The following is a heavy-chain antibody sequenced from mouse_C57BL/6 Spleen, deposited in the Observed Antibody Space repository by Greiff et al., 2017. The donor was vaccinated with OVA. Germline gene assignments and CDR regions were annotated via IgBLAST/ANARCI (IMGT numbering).Heavy chain of an antibody. CDR1: GYTFTDYE. CDR3: TRITTVQYYFDY. CDR2: IDPETGGT. Sequence: QVQLKESGAELVRPGASVTLSCKASGYTFTDYEMHWVKQTPVHGLEWIGAIDPETGGTAYNQKFKGKAILTADKSSSTAYMELRSLTSEDSAVYYCTRITTVQYYFDYWGQGTTLTVSS. D-gene: IGHD1-1*01. V-gene: IGHV1-15*01. J-gene: IGHJ2*01.